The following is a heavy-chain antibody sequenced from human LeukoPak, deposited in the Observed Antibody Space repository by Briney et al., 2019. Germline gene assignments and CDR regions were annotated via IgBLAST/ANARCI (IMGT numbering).Heavy chain of an antibody. CDR1: GGSISSGGYY. D-gene: IGHD1-26*01. CDR3: ARDRGPISGSYYPDAFDI. J-gene: IGHJ3*02. CDR2: IYYSGST. V-gene: IGHV4-31*03. Sequence: SETLSLTCTVSGGSISSGGYYWSWIRQHPGKGLEWIGYIYYSGSTYYNPSLNSRITISVDTSKNQFSLRLSSVTAADTAVYYCARDRGPISGSYYPDAFDIWGQGTMVSVSS.